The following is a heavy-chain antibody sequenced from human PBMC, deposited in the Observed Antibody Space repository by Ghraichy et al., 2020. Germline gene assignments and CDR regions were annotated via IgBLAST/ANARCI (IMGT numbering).Heavy chain of an antibody. D-gene: IGHD1-1*01. CDR1: GGSISSGGYS. CDR3: ARIRKKMIGSRTEGPLYYFDY. Sequence: SETLSLTCAVSGGSISSGGYSWSWIRQPPGKGLEWIGYIYHSGSTYYNPSLKSRVTISVDRSKNQFSLKLSSVTAADTAVYYCARIRKKMIGSRTEGPLYYFDYWGQGTLVTVSS. J-gene: IGHJ4*02. V-gene: IGHV4-30-2*01. CDR2: IYHSGST.